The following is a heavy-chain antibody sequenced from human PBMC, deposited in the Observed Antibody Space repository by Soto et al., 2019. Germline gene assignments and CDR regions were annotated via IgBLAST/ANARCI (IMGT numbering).Heavy chain of an antibody. Sequence: PGGSLRLSCAASGFTFSDAWMSWVRQAPGKGLDWVGRIKSKSDGGTTEYAAPVRGRFTISRDDSKNTLYLQMNSLKTEDTAVYYCTTDLAYCGGDCYSSDYYYYGMDVWGQGTTVTVSS. CDR1: GFTFSDAW. CDR3: TTDLAYCGGDCYSSDYYYYGMDV. J-gene: IGHJ6*02. V-gene: IGHV3-15*01. D-gene: IGHD2-21*02. CDR2: IKSKSDGGTT.